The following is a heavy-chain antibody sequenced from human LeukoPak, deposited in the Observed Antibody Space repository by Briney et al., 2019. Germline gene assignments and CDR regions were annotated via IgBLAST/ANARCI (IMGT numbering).Heavy chain of an antibody. J-gene: IGHJ5*02. V-gene: IGHV4-31*03. Sequence: SETLPLTCTVSGGSISSGGYYWSWIRQHPGKGLEWIGYIYYSGSTYYNPSLKSRVTISVDTSKNQFSLKLSSVTAADTAVYYCARDGSGSTKLSWFDPWGQGTLVTVSS. D-gene: IGHD3-10*01. CDR2: IYYSGST. CDR1: GGSISSGGYY. CDR3: ARDGSGSTKLSWFDP.